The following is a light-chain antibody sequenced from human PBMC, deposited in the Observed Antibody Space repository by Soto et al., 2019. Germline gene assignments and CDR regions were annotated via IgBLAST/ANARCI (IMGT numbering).Light chain of an antibody. CDR2: EDN. CDR1: SSDVGGYVY. Sequence: QSALTQPPSASGSPGQSVTISCTGTSSDVGGYVYVSWYQQYPGKAPKLMIYEDNKRPSGVPDRFSGSKSGNTASLTVSGLQAEDEADYYCSSYAGSHTDVVFGGGTKLTVL. J-gene: IGLJ2*01. CDR3: SSYAGSHTDVV. V-gene: IGLV2-8*01.